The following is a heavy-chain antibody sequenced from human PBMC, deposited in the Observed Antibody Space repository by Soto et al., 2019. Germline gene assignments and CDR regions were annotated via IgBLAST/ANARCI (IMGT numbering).Heavy chain of an antibody. V-gene: IGHV4-30-4*02. CDR3: ARDPPGNGMGV. J-gene: IGHJ6*02. Sequence: SDTLSLTCTVSGGSISSGDYYWSWIRQPPGKGLEWVGYIYYSGSTYYNPSLKSRVTISVDTSKNQFSLKLSSVTAADTAVYYCARDPPGNGMGVWGQGTTVTVSS. CDR1: GGSISSGDYY. CDR2: IYYSGST.